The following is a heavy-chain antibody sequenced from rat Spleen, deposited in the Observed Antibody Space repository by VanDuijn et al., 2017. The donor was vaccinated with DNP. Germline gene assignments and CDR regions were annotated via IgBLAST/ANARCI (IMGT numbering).Heavy chain of an antibody. J-gene: IGHJ2*01. CDR1: GFSLTSYA. V-gene: IGHV2-6*01. CDR2: ISNGGST. D-gene: IGHD1-2*01. Sequence: QVQLKESGPGLVQPSQTLSLTCTVSGFSLTSYAVSWVRQPPGKGLEWIAAISNGGSTYYNSALKSRLSISRDISKNQIFLKMNSLQTDDTGTYYCTRDRSSSIPFDYWGQGVMVTVSS. CDR3: TRDRSSSIPFDY.